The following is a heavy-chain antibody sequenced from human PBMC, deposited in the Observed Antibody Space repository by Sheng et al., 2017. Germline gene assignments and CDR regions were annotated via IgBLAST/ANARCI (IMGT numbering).Heavy chain of an antibody. CDR1: GFTFSSYG. CDR3: AKNALRFWYFDL. CDR2: ISYDGSNK. D-gene: IGHD3-16*01. Sequence: QVQLVESGGGVVQPGRSLRLSCAASGFTFSSYGMHWVRQAPGKGLEWVAVISYDGSNKYYADSVKGRFTISRDNSKNTLYLQMNSLRAEDTAVYYCAKNALRFWYFDLWGRGTLVTVSS. V-gene: IGHV3-30*18. J-gene: IGHJ2*01.